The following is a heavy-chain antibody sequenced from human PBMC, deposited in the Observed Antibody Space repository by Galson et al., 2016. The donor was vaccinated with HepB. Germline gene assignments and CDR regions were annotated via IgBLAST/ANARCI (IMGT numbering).Heavy chain of an antibody. CDR2: ITGSDGST. Sequence: SLRLSCAASGFTFSGSTMHWVRQAPGKGLEWVSGITGSDGSTRYADSVKGRFIISRDNSKNTLYLQMDSLRAEDTAVYYCAKGSNGWTKFIDFWGQGTLVTVSS. V-gene: IGHV3-23*01. CDR3: AKGSNGWTKFIDF. D-gene: IGHD6-19*01. CDR1: GFTFSGST. J-gene: IGHJ4*02.